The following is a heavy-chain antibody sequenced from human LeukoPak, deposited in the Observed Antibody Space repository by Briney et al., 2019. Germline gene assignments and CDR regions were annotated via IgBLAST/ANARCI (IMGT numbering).Heavy chain of an antibody. Sequence: PSETLSLTCTVSGGSISSSSYYWGWIRQPPGKGLEWIASIYYSGSTYYNPSLKSRVTISVDTSKNQFSLKLSSVTAADTAVYYCARHLYSSSMYGWFDPWGQGTLVTVSS. CDR3: ARHLYSSSMYGWFDP. CDR1: GGSISSSSYY. D-gene: IGHD6-13*01. CDR2: IYYSGST. J-gene: IGHJ5*02. V-gene: IGHV4-39*01.